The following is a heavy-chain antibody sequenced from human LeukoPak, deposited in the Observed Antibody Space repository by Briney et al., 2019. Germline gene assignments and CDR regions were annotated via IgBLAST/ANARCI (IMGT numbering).Heavy chain of an antibody. CDR1: GCTFKYYG. CDR2: INWNGGGT. J-gene: IGHJ6*02. V-gene: IGHV3-9*01. Sequence: GGSLRLSWASTGCTFKYYGVHWVRQPPGKVLELVSIINWNGGGTDYADSVKGRFTISRDNAKNSLYLQLSSLRPEDTALYYCAKHMRATNTYSFFGLDVWGQGTTVTVSS. D-gene: IGHD1-26*01. CDR3: AKHMRATNTYSFFGLDV.